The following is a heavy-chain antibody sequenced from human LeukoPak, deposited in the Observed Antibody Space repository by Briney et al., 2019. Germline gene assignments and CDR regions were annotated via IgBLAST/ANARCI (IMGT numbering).Heavy chain of an antibody. CDR3: ARHFNDPIVGATRDYYYGMDV. D-gene: IGHD1-26*01. CDR1: GYSFTSYW. Sequence: GESLKISCKGSGYSFTSYWIGWVRQLPGKGLEWMGITYPGDSDTRYSPSFQGQVTISADKSISTAYLQWSCLKASDTAMYYCARHFNDPIVGATRDYYYGMDVWGQGTTVTVSS. CDR2: TYPGDSDT. J-gene: IGHJ6*02. V-gene: IGHV5-51*01.